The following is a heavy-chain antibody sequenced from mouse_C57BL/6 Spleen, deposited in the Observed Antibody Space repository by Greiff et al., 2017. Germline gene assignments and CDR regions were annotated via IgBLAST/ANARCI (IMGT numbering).Heavy chain of an antibody. Sequence: VQLKESGPGLVKPSQSLSLTCSVTGYSITSGYYWNWIRQFPGNKLEWMGYISYDGSNNYNPSLKNRISITRDTSKNQFFLKLNSVTTEDTATYYCARHYYGSSYGYAMDYWGQGTSVTVSS. CDR2: ISYDGSN. V-gene: IGHV3-6*01. CDR3: ARHYYGSSYGYAMDY. D-gene: IGHD1-1*01. CDR1: GYSITSGYY. J-gene: IGHJ4*01.